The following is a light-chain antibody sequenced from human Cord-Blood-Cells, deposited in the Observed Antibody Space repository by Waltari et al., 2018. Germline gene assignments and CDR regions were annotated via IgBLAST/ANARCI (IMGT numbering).Light chain of an antibody. CDR2: GAS. J-gene: IGKJ4*01. Sequence: GERATLSCRASQSVSSNLAWYQQKPGQAPRLLIYGASTRATGIPARFSGSGSGTEFTLTISSLQSEDFAVYYCQQYNNWPPLTFGGGTKVEIK. CDR1: QSVSSN. V-gene: IGKV3-15*01. CDR3: QQYNNWPPLT.